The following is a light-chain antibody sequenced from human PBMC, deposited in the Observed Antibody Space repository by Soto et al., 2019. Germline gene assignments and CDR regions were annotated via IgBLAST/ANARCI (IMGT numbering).Light chain of an antibody. CDR2: RNN. Sequence: QSVLTQPPSASGTPGQRVTISCSGSSSNIGSNYVYWYQQLPGTAPKLLIYRNNQRPSGVPDRFSGSKSGTSASQAISGLRSEDEADYYCAAWDDSLSGHVVFGGGTKSPS. V-gene: IGLV1-47*01. CDR1: SSNIGSNY. J-gene: IGLJ2*01. CDR3: AAWDDSLSGHVV.